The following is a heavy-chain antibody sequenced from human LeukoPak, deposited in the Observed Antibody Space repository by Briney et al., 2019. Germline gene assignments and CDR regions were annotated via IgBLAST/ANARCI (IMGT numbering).Heavy chain of an antibody. CDR1: GFTFSNFW. D-gene: IGHD5-12*01. CDR3: ARDDSGYDAPYMDV. CDR2: INHSGST. Sequence: MTGGSLRLSCAAAGFTFSNFWMSWVRQAPGKGLEWIGEINHSGSTNHNPSLKSRVTISVDTSKNQFSLKLSSVTAADTAVYYCARDDSGYDAPYMDVWGKGTTVTVSS. J-gene: IGHJ6*03. V-gene: IGHV4-34*01.